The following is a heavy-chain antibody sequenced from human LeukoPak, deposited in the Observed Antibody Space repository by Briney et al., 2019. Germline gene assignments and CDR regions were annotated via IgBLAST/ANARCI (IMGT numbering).Heavy chain of an antibody. J-gene: IGHJ2*01. CDR2: ITASGGST. D-gene: IGHD1-26*01. CDR1: GFTFSDYA. CDR3: ARGDIVTWYFDL. V-gene: IGHV3-23*01. Sequence: GGSLRLSCAASGFTFSDYAMTWVRQAPGKGLELEWVSGITASGGSTYYADSVKGRFAISRDNSKNMLYLQLNSLRAEDTAVYYCARGDIVTWYFDLWGRGTLVTVSS.